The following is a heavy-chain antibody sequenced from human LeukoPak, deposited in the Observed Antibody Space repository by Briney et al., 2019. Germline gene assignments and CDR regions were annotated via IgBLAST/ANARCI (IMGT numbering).Heavy chain of an antibody. CDR3: ARDRGFAYYYDSSGYYTLDY. V-gene: IGHV1-69*05. CDR2: IIPIFGTA. J-gene: IGHJ4*02. Sequence: GASVKVSCKASGGTFSSYAISWVRQAPGQGLEWMGGIIPIFGTANYAQKLQGRVTMTTDTSTSTAYMELRSLRSDDTAVYYCARDRGFAYYYDSSGYYTLDYWGQGTLVTVSS. D-gene: IGHD3-22*01. CDR1: GGTFSSYA.